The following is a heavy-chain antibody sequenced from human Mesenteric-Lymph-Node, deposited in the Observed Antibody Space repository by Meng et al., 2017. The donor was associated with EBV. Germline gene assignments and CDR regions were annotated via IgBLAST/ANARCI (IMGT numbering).Heavy chain of an antibody. CDR2: IYHSGTT. V-gene: IGHV4-30-2*01. CDR3: ARSAGGDYFDY. D-gene: IGHD1-26*01. CDR1: GVSSISVGFS. Sequence: LRLQELGPGLVKPSETLSLTGAGSGVSSISVGFSWSWIRQAPGKGLGWIGFIYHSGTTYLNPSLRSRVNLSVDTSKNQFSLNLRSVSAADTAIYYCARSAGGDYFDYWGQGTLVTVSS. J-gene: IGHJ4*02.